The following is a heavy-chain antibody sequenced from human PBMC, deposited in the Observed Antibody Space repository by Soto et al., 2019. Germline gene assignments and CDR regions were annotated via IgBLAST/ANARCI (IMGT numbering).Heavy chain of an antibody. J-gene: IGHJ4*02. D-gene: IGHD5-18*01. CDR2: ISGSGGST. Sequence: GGSLRLSCAASGFTFSSYAMSWVRQAPGKGLEWVSAISGSGGSTYYADSETGRFTISRDNSKNTLYLQMNSLRAEDTVVYYCAKDRSYSGYSYGGHWVQGTLVSVSS. V-gene: IGHV3-23*01. CDR3: AKDRSYSGYSYGGH. CDR1: GFTFSSYA.